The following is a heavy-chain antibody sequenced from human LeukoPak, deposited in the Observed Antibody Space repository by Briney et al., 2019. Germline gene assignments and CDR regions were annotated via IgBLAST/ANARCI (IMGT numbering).Heavy chain of an antibody. J-gene: IGHJ4*02. D-gene: IGHD6-13*01. CDR3: AKVSQQQLPRGAFDY. Sequence: GGSLRLSCAASGFIFSNYAMSWVRQAPGKGPEWVSGISGGGGGTYYADSVKGRFTISRANSKNTLYLQMNSLRAEDTAVYYCAKVSQQQLPRGAFDYWGQGTLVTVSS. CDR1: GFIFSNYA. CDR2: ISGGGGGT. V-gene: IGHV3-23*01.